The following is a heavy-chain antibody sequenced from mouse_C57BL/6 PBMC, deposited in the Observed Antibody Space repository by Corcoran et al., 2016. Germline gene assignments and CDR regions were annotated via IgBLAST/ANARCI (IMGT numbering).Heavy chain of an antibody. CDR2: INTYSGVP. D-gene: IGHD1-1*01. J-gene: IGHJ3*01. V-gene: IGHV9-3*01. Sequence: QIQLVQSGPELKKPGETVKISCKASGYTFTTYGMSWVKQAPGKGLKWMGWINTYSGVPKYADDFKGRFAFSLETSASTAYLQINNLKNEDTATYFCARSYGSSYPAWFAYWGQGTLVTVSA. CDR1: GYTFTTYG. CDR3: ARSYGSSYPAWFAY.